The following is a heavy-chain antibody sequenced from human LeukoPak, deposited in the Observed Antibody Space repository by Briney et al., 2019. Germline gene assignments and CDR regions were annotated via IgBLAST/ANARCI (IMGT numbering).Heavy chain of an antibody. Sequence: PSETLSLTCAVYGGSFSGYYWSWIRQPPGKGLEWIGEINHSGSTNYNPSLKSRVTISVDTSKNQFSLKLSSVTAADTAVYYCARVGETGEYCSSTSCTSLDYWGQGTLVTVSS. CDR1: GGSFSGYY. CDR2: INHSGST. J-gene: IGHJ4*02. D-gene: IGHD2-2*01. CDR3: ARVGETGEYCSSTSCTSLDY. V-gene: IGHV4-34*01.